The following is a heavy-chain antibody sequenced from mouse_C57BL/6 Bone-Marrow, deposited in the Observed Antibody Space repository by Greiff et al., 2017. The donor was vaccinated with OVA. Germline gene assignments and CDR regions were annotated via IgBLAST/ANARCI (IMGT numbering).Heavy chain of an antibody. CDR3: ARGGTVGAMDY. CDR2: INYDGSST. V-gene: IGHV5-16*01. Sequence: EVQLVESEGGLVQPGSSMKLSCTASGFTFSDYYMAWVRQVPEKGLEWVANINYDGSSTYYLDSLKSRFIISRDNAKNILYLQMSSLKSEDTATYYCARGGTVGAMDYWGQGTSVTVSS. D-gene: IGHD1-1*01. J-gene: IGHJ4*01. CDR1: GFTFSDYY.